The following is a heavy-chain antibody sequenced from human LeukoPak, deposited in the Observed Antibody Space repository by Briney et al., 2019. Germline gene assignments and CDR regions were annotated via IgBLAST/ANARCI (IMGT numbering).Heavy chain of an antibody. CDR2: IFYSGIT. CDR3: SRRDCSHSSCLYWYFDL. D-gene: IGHD6-13*01. CDR1: GGSIISGGSY. Sequence: TSETLSLTCNVSGGSIISGGSYWGWIRQPPGRGLEWIGSIFYSGITYYNPSLKSRVTISVYTSKNQFALRLSSVTAADTAVYFCSRRDCSHSSCLYWYFDLWGRGTLLTVSS. V-gene: IGHV4-39*06. J-gene: IGHJ2*01.